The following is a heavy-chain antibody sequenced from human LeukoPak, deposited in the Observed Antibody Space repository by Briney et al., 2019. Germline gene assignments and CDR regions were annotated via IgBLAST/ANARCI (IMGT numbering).Heavy chain of an antibody. CDR1: GFTFSSYA. CDR2: ISSNGGST. CDR3: ARDRGYSYGPYAYYFDY. J-gene: IGHJ4*02. V-gene: IGHV3-64*01. Sequence: PGGSLRLSCAASGFTFSSYAMHWVRQAPGKGLEYVSAISSNGGSTYYANSVKGRFTISRDNSKNTLYLQMGSLRAEDMAEYYCARDRGYSYGPYAYYFDYWGQGTLVTVSS. D-gene: IGHD5-18*01.